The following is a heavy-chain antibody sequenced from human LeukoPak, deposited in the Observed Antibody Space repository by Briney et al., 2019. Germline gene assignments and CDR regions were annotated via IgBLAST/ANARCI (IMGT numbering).Heavy chain of an antibody. CDR2: ISAYNGNT. CDR1: GGTFSSYA. D-gene: IGHD2-15*01. J-gene: IGHJ6*02. V-gene: IGHV1-18*01. CDR3: ARGGRLYCSGGSCYSSYYYYGMDV. Sequence: ASVKVSCKASGGTFSSYAISWVRQAPGQGLEWMGWISAYNGNTNYAQKLQGRVTMTTDTSTSTAYMELRSLRSDDTAVYYCARGGRLYCSGGSCYSSYYYYGMDVWGQGTTVTVSS.